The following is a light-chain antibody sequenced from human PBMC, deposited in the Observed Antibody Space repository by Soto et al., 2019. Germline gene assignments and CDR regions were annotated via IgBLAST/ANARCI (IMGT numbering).Light chain of an antibody. CDR3: QQSYSTTWT. CDR1: QGISTY. Sequence: DIQMTQSPSSLSASVGDRFTITCGASQGISTYLNWYQQKQGKXXKXXIYAASSLQSGVPSRFSGSGSETDLTITISSLQPEDFETYSCQQSYSTTWTFGQGTKVDIK. CDR2: AAS. J-gene: IGKJ1*01. V-gene: IGKV1-39*01.